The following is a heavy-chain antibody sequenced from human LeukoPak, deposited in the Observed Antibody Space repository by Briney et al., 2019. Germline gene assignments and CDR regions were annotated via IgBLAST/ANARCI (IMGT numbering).Heavy chain of an antibody. CDR2: IYYSGST. CDR1: GGSISSYY. J-gene: IGHJ3*02. CDR3: ARERNWGSDLGHDAFDI. D-gene: IGHD7-27*01. V-gene: IGHV4-59*01. Sequence: PSETLSLTCTVSGGSISSYYWSWIRQPPGKGLEWIGYIYYSGSTNYNPSLKSRVTISVDTSKNQFSLKLSSVTAADTAVYYCARERNWGSDLGHDAFDIWGQGTMVTVSS.